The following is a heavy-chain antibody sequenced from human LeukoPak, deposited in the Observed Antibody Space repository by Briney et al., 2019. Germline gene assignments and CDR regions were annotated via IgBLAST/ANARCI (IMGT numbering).Heavy chain of an antibody. CDR3: ARSEYSSTWYGDYYYYYMDV. CDR1: GFTFSTFW. Sequence: PGGSLRLSCTASGFTFSTFWVHWVRQAPGKGLVWVSRINSDGSDTVYADSVKGRFTISRDNAKNTLYLQMNSLRADDTAVYYCARSEYSSTWYGDYYYYYMDVWGKGTTVTVSS. CDR2: INSDGSDT. D-gene: IGHD6-13*01. V-gene: IGHV3-74*01. J-gene: IGHJ6*03.